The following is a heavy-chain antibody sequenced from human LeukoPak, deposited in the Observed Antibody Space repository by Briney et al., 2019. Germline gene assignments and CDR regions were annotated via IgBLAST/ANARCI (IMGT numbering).Heavy chain of an antibody. Sequence: PGGSLRLSCAASGFTFSSYAMSWVRQGPGKGLEWVSSISGSGGSTYYADSVKGRFTISRDNSKNTLYLQMSSLRADDTAVYYCVKLYSSSWSQFDYWGQGTLVTVSS. CDR1: GFTFSSYA. CDR2: ISGSGGST. V-gene: IGHV3-23*01. J-gene: IGHJ4*02. D-gene: IGHD6-13*01. CDR3: VKLYSSSWSQFDY.